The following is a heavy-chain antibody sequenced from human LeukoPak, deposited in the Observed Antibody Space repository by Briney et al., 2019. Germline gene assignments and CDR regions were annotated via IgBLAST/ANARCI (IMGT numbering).Heavy chain of an antibody. D-gene: IGHD6-13*01. CDR2: INPSGGST. J-gene: IGHJ4*02. V-gene: IGHV1-46*01. CDR1: GYTFTSYY. Sequence: ASVKVSCKASGYTFTSYYIHWVRQAPGQGLEWMGIINPSGGSTSYAQKFQGRVTMTRDTSTSTVYMELSSLRSEDTAVYYCARDPGIAAAGTIQLGGYWGQGTLVTVSS. CDR3: ARDPGIAAAGTIQLGGY.